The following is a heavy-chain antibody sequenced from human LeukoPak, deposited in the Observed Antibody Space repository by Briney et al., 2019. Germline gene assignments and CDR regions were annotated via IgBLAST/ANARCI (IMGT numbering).Heavy chain of an antibody. J-gene: IGHJ4*02. V-gene: IGHV4-61*02. CDR1: GGSISSGSYY. CDR3: ARFSVSYYIGHDY. Sequence: SETLSLTCTVSGGSISSGSYYWSWIRQPAGKALEWIGRIYTSGSTNYHPSLKRRVTISVDTSKNQFSLKLGYVTAADTDVYDFARFSVSYYIGHDYLGQGTLVSVSS. CDR2: IYTSGST. D-gene: IGHD3-10*01.